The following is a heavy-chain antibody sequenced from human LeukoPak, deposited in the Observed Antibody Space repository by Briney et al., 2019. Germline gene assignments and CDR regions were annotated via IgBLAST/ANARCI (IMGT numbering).Heavy chain of an antibody. V-gene: IGHV4-39*07. Sequence: PSKTLTLTCTVSGGYISSSSYYWGWIRQPPGKGLEWIESIYYSGSTYYNPSLKSRVTISVDTSKNQFSLKLSSVAAADTAVYYCARSLYSSSWPYYFDYWGQGTLVTVSS. D-gene: IGHD6-13*01. CDR2: IYYSGST. CDR1: GGYISSSSYY. J-gene: IGHJ4*02. CDR3: ARSLYSSSWPYYFDY.